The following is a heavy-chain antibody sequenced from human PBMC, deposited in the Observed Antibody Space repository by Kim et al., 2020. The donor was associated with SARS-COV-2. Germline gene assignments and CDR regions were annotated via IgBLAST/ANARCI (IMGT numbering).Heavy chain of an antibody. CDR1: GFTFSSYA. Sequence: GGSLRLSCAASGFTFSSYAMHWVRQAPGKGLEWVAVISYDGSNKYYADSVKGRFTISRDNSKNTLYLQMNSLRAEDTAVYYCARAARIQLWLRKADWFDPWGQGTLVTVSS. CDR2: ISYDGSNK. J-gene: IGHJ5*02. D-gene: IGHD5-18*01. V-gene: IGHV3-30*04. CDR3: ARAARIQLWLRKADWFDP.